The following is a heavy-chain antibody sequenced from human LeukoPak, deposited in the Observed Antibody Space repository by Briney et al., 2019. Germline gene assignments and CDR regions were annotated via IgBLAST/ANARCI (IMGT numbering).Heavy chain of an antibody. V-gene: IGHV3-30-3*01. D-gene: IGHD3-22*01. Sequence: GGSLRLSCAASGFTFSSYAMHWVRQAPGKGLEWVAVISYDGSNKYYADSVKGRFTISRDNSKNTLYLQMNSLRAEDTAVYFAHYYDTSGYCSWGQGTLVTVSS. CDR2: ISYDGSNK. CDR1: GFTFSSYA. J-gene: IGHJ5*02. CDR3: HYYDTSGYCS.